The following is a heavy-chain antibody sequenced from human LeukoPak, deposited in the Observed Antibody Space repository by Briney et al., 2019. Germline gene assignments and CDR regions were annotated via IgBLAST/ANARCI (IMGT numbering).Heavy chain of an antibody. CDR3: ARQEYSSSFFMYY. CDR1: GGSISSDKC. D-gene: IGHD6-6*01. Sequence: SETLSLTCAVSGGSISSDKCWSWVRQPPGKGLEWIGYIYYSGSTNYNPSLKSRVTISVDTSKNQFSLKLSSVTAADTAVYYCARQEYSSSFFMYYWGQGTLVTVSS. J-gene: IGHJ4*02. V-gene: IGHV4-59*01. CDR2: IYYSGST.